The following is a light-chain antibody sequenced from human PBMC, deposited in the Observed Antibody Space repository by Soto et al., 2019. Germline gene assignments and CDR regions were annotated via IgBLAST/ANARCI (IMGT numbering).Light chain of an antibody. CDR1: SSDIGNYNY. CDR3: SSYTTSSLVV. CDR2: DVN. Sequence: QSALTQPASVSGSPGQSITISCTGTSSDIGNYNYVSWYQQHPGKAPKLMIYDVNNRPSGVSSRFSGSKSGNTASLTISGLQAEDEADYYCSSYTTSSLVVFGGGTKLT. V-gene: IGLV2-14*03. J-gene: IGLJ2*01.